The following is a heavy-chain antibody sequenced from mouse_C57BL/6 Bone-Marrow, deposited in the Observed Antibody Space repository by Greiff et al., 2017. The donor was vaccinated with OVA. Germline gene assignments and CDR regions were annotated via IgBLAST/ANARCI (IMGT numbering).Heavy chain of an antibody. J-gene: IGHJ4*01. CDR3: AREKTKMDY. V-gene: IGHV1-63*01. CDR2: IYPGGGFT. Sequence: VKLMEPGAELVRPGTSVKMSCKASGYTFTNYWIGWVKPRPGHGLEWIGDIYPGGGFTNYNEKFKGKATLTADKSSSTAYKQFSSLTSEDSAIYYCAREKTKMDYWGQGTTVTVSS. CDR1: GYTFTNYW. D-gene: IGHD1-3*01.